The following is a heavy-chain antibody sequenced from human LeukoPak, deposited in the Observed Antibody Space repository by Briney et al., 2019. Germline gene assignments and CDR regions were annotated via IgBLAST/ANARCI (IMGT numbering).Heavy chain of an antibody. V-gene: IGHV3-9*01. J-gene: IGHJ5*02. CDR1: GFTFDDYA. CDR3: ATYYGDYQDWFDP. D-gene: IGHD4-17*01. Sequence: PGGSLRLSCAVSGFTFDDYAMHWVRQAPGKGLEWVSGISWNSGSIGYADSVKGRFTISRDNAKNSLYLQMNSLRAEDTAVYYCATYYGDYQDWFDPWGQGTLVTVSS. CDR2: ISWNSGSI.